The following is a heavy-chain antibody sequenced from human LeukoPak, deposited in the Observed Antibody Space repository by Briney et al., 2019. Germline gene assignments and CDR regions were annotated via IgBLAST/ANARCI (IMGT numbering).Heavy chain of an antibody. CDR1: GFRFDSYP. CDR3: VRDVDYAFDY. D-gene: IGHD4-17*01. J-gene: IGHJ4*02. Sequence: GGSLRLSCEASGFRFDSYPMDWVRQPPGKGMEWLSNVRTRGDPTSYADSVRGRFTISRDNAKKSLFLQINSLRVEDTAVYFCVRDVDYAFDYWGQGVLVIVSS. CDR2: VRTRGDPT. V-gene: IGHV3-48*01.